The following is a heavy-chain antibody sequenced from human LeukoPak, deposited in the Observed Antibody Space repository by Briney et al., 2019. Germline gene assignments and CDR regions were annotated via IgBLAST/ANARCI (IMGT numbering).Heavy chain of an antibody. Sequence: GGSLRLSCAASGFTLSSNWMHWVRQAPGMGLVWVSHISSDGSITRYADSVKGRFTTSRDNAKNTLYLQMNSLRAEDTAVYYCARVRAGYSYGIDYWDQGTLVTVSS. CDR3: ARVRAGYSYGIDY. CDR1: GFTLSSNW. D-gene: IGHD5-18*01. J-gene: IGHJ4*02. V-gene: IGHV3-74*01. CDR2: ISSDGSIT.